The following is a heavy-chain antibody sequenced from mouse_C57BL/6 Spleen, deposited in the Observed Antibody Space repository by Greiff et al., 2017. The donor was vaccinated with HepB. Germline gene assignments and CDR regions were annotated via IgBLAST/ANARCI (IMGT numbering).Heavy chain of an antibody. Sequence: QVQLQQSGPELVKPGASVKISCKASGYAFSSSWMNWVKQRPGKGLEWIGRIYPGDGDTNYNGKFKGKATLTADKSSSTAYMQLSSLTSEDSAVYCCARMGYYWYFDVWGTGTTVTVSS. CDR2: IYPGDGDT. V-gene: IGHV1-82*01. CDR3: ARMGYYWYFDV. CDR1: GYAFSSSW. J-gene: IGHJ1*03. D-gene: IGHD2-2*01.